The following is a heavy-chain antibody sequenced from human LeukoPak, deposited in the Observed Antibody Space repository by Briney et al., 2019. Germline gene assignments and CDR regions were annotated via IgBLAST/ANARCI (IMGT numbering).Heavy chain of an antibody. J-gene: IGHJ4*02. D-gene: IGHD1-7*01. CDR2: ISGDGGST. CDR3: AKDLGGNLLYY. Sequence: GGSLRLSCAASGFSFSSHAMHWVRQAPGKGLEWVSLISGDGGSTYYADSVKGRFTISRDNSKNSLYLQMNSLRTEDTALYYCAKDLGGNLLYYWGQGTLVTVSS. CDR1: GFSFSSHA. V-gene: IGHV3-43*02.